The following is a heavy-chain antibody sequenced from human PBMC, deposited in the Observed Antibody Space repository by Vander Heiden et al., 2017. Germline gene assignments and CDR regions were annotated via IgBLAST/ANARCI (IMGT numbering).Heavy chain of an antibody. J-gene: IGHJ4*02. CDR2: SNEDGGTT. Sequence: EVQLVESGGGLVQPGESLRLSCAASGFSFSRFWMHWVRQVPGKGLVWVSRSNEDGGTTNYADSVKGRFTISRDNAKNTLYLQMSSLRAEDTAVYYCTRALSGARDYCGQGTLVTVS. CDR1: GFSFSRFW. CDR3: TRALSGARDY. D-gene: IGHD4-17*01. V-gene: IGHV3-74*01.